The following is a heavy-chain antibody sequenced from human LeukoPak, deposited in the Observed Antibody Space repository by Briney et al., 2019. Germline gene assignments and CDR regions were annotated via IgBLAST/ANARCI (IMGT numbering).Heavy chain of an antibody. CDR3: ARSSLVVPYDY. Sequence: PGGSLRLSCAASGFTFSNYAMSWVRQAPGKGLEWVSSISASGGTTYYADSVKGRFTISRDNSKNTLYLQMNSLRAEDTAVHHCARSSLVVPYDYWGQGTLVTVSS. J-gene: IGHJ4*02. CDR1: GFTFSNYA. CDR2: ISASGGTT. V-gene: IGHV3-23*01. D-gene: IGHD6-6*01.